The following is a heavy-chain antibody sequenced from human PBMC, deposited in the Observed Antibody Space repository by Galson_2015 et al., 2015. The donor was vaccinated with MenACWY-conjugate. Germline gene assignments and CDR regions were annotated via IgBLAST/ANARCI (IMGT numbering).Heavy chain of an antibody. Sequence: QVQLQESGPGLVKPSETLSLTCTVSGDSITRIRHYWGWIRQPPGEGLEWIGTISYSGRTDYNPSLNSRVSISMDMSREQFSLKLTSVTAADTAVYYCVRSAGHDGREYDSWGQGALV. CDR1: GDSITRIRHY. D-gene: IGHD1-26*01. J-gene: IGHJ4*02. V-gene: IGHV4-39*07. CDR3: VRSAGHDGREYDS. CDR2: ISYSGRT.